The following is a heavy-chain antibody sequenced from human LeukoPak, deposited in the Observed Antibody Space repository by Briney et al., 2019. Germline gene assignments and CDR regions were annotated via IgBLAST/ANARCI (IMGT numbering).Heavy chain of an antibody. Sequence: GGSLRLSCAASGFTFTNYWMSWVRQAPGKGLEWVANIKQDGREKYYVDSVKGRFTISRDNAKNSLYLQMNSLRAEDTAVYYCARFRTAMQLWKGYYFDYWGQGTLVTVSS. CDR1: GFTFTNYW. V-gene: IGHV3-7*01. CDR3: ARFRTAMQLWKGYYFDY. CDR2: IKQDGREK. D-gene: IGHD5-18*01. J-gene: IGHJ4*02.